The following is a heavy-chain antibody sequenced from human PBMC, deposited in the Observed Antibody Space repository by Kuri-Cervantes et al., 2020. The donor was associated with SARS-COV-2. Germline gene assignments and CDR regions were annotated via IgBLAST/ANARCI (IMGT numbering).Heavy chain of an antibody. D-gene: IGHD6-19*01. V-gene: IGHV3-33*01. CDR2: IWYDGSNK. Sequence: GGSLRLSCAASGFTFSSYGMHWVRQAPGKGLEWVAVIWYDGSNKYYADSVKGRFTISRDNSKNTLYLQMNSLRAEDTAVYYCARDLVVSSGWDYYMDVWGKATTATVSS. CDR3: ARDLVVSSGWDYYMDV. CDR1: GFTFSSYG. J-gene: IGHJ6*03.